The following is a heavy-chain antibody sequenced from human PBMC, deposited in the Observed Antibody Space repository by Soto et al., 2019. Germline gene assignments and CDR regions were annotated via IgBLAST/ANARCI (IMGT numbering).Heavy chain of an antibody. J-gene: IGHJ4*02. D-gene: IGHD6-13*01. V-gene: IGHV3-23*01. CDR3: AKAQGYLDY. CDR2: ITGGGGGT. CDR1: GFTFRTSG. Sequence: EVQLLESGGGLVQPGGSLRLSCAASGFTFRTSGMGWVRQAPGKGLEWVSAITGGGGGTHYADSVKGRFTISRDNSKNTLYLQMNSLRAEDTATYYCAKAQGYLDYWGQGTLVTVSS.